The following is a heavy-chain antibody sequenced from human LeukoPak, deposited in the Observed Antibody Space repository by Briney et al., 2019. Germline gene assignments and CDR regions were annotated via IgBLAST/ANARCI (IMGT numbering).Heavy chain of an antibody. D-gene: IGHD6-19*01. V-gene: IGHV3-7*01. CDR1: GFAFSSYW. J-gene: IGHJ4*02. CDR3: SSQPAVLDLDC. CDR2: IKPDGSGK. Sequence: GGSLRLSCAASGFAFSSYWMTWVRQAPGKGLGWVANIKPDGSGKNYVDSVKSRFTISRDNAKNSLYLQMKGLRVEDTAVYYCSSQPAVLDLDCWGQGALVTVSS.